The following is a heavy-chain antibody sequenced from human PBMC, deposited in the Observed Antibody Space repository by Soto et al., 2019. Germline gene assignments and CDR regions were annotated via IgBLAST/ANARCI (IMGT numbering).Heavy chain of an antibody. CDR3: ARDKMDYGDYGLHDY. Sequence: QVQLVQSEAEVKKPGASVKVSCKTSGYTFTTYGITWVRQAPGQGLEWMGWISSYSGNTNYARNLQGRVTMTTDTFTTTAYMELRSLRSDDTAVYYCARDKMDYGDYGLHDYWGQGTLVTVSS. J-gene: IGHJ4*02. CDR2: ISSYSGNT. V-gene: IGHV1-18*01. D-gene: IGHD4-17*01. CDR1: GYTFTTYG.